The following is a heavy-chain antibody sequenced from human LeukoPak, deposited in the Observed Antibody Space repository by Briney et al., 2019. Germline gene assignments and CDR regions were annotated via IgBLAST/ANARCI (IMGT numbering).Heavy chain of an antibody. J-gene: IGHJ4*02. Sequence: AGSLTLSCAASGLPFRSYATNWLPQPPGKGLESLSSVRRGSDHIFYADSMKGRFTISRDNAKNSLYLQMNSLRAEDTAVYYCARDKIVGATYFDYWGRGILVTVSS. D-gene: IGHD1-26*01. V-gene: IGHV3-21*01. CDR1: GLPFRSYA. CDR2: VRRGSDHI. CDR3: ARDKIVGATYFDY.